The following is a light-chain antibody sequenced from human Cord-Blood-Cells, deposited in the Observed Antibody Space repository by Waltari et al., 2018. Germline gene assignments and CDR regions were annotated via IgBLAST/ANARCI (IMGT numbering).Light chain of an antibody. Sequence: QSALTQPASVSGSPGQSITISCTGTSSDVGGYNYVSWYQHNPGKAPKLMIYDVSNRPSGVSNRGSGSKSGNTASLTISGLQAEDEADYYCSSYTSSSTWVFGGGTKLTVL. CDR1: SSDVGGYNY. CDR3: SSYTSSSTWV. J-gene: IGLJ3*02. V-gene: IGLV2-14*03. CDR2: DVS.